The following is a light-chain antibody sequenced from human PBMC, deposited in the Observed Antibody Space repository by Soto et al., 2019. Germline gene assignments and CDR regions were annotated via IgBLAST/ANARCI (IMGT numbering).Light chain of an antibody. CDR3: QTWGTGIV. CDR1: SGHSSYA. CDR2: LNSDGSH. V-gene: IGLV4-69*01. J-gene: IGLJ2*01. Sequence: QLVLTQSPSASASLGASVKLTCTLSSGHSSYAIAWHQQQPEKGTRYLMKLNSDGSHSKGDGIPDRFSGSSSGAERYLAISSLQSEDEDDYYCQTWGTGIVFGGGTKLTVL.